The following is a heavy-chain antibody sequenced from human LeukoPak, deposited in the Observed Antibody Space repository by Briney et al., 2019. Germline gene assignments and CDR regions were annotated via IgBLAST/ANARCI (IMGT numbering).Heavy chain of an antibody. Sequence: PGGSLRLSCAASGFTFSSYGMHWVRQAPGKGLEWVAFVRYDGSNKYYADSVKGRFTISRDNSKNTLYLQMNSLRAEDTAVYYCAKDRVGSYADLDYWGQGTLVTVSS. V-gene: IGHV3-30*02. CDR2: VRYDGSNK. CDR3: AKDRVGSYADLDY. CDR1: GFTFSSYG. D-gene: IGHD1-26*01. J-gene: IGHJ4*02.